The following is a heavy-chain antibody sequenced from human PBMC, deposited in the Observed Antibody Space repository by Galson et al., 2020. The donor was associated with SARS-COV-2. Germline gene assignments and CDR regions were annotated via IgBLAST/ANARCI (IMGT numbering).Heavy chain of an antibody. CDR3: LSYSSSRQIY. V-gene: IGHV3-64D*09. J-gene: IGHJ4*02. CDR1: GFSFSDYV. CDR2: VSSNGGTT. Sequence: GGSLRLTCSASGFSFSDYVMHWVRRAPGKGLEYVSAVSSNGGTTFYTDSVNARFTMSRDNSHNMFYLHMTGMILEDAAIYYCLSYSSSRQIYGGLGTLVTVSS. D-gene: IGHD3-22*01.